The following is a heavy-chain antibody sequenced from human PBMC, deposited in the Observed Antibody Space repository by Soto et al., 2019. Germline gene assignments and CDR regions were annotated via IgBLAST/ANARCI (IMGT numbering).Heavy chain of an antibody. CDR1: GYTFTKYW. CDR3: ALSPVLAMATSRGFDY. V-gene: IGHV5-51*01. Sequence: EVQLVQSGEEVQKPGESLKISCKGSGYTFTKYWIGWVRQMPGKGLEWMGIIYPDDSDTRYSPSFRGQGTISVDKSIHTVYRQWSALQAADTAMYYCALSPVLAMATSRGFDYWGQGSQVSVSS. D-gene: IGHD2-8*01. CDR2: IYPDDSDT. J-gene: IGHJ4*02.